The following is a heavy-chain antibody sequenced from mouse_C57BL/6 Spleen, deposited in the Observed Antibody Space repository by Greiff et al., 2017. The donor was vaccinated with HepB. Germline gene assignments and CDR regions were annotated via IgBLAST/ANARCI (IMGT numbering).Heavy chain of an antibody. D-gene: IGHD4-1*01. CDR3: ARSNWDAYWYFDV. Sequence: EVKVVESGPGLAKPSQTLSLTCSVTGYSITSDYWNWIRKFPGNKLEYMGYISYSGSTYYNPSLKSRISITRDTSKNQYYLQLNSVTTEDTATYYCARSNWDAYWYFDVWGTGTTVTVSS. V-gene: IGHV3-8*01. J-gene: IGHJ1*03. CDR2: ISYSGST. CDR1: GYSITSDY.